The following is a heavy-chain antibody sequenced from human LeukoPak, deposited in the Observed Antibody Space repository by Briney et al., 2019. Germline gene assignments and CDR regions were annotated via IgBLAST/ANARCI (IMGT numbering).Heavy chain of an antibody. V-gene: IGHV4-59*01. CDR3: ARSELVRGVISLDY. CDR1: GGSISSYY. Sequence: SETLSLTCTVSGGSISSYYWSWIRQPPGKGLEWIGYIYYSGSTNYNPSLKSRVTISVDTSKNQFSLKLSSVTAADTAVYYCARSELVRGVISLDYWGQGTLVTVSS. CDR2: IYYSGST. D-gene: IGHD3-10*01. J-gene: IGHJ4*02.